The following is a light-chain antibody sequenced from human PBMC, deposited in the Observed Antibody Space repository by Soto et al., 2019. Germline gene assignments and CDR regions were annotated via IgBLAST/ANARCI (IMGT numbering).Light chain of an antibody. CDR1: ASDVGGYSY. Sequence: QSVPIQLRSVSGSPGESVTISCTGTASDVGGYSYVSWYQQHPGKVPNLIIYDVSKWPSGVPDRFSGSKSGNTASLTISGLQAEDEGDYYCCSYAGSYTFVFGTGTKVTVL. V-gene: IGLV2-11*01. J-gene: IGLJ1*01. CDR3: CSYAGSYTFV. CDR2: DVS.